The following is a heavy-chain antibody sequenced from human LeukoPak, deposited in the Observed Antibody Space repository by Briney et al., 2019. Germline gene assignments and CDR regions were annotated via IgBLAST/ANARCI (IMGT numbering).Heavy chain of an antibody. D-gene: IGHD3-10*01. Sequence: GASVKVSCKASGYTFTSYDINWVRQAPGQGLEWMGWMNPNSGNTGYAQKLQGRVTMTRNTSISTAYMELSSLRSEDTAVYYCARAYMVRGVITLDYWGQGTLVTVSS. CDR1: GYTFTSYD. CDR2: MNPNSGNT. CDR3: ARAYMVRGVITLDY. J-gene: IGHJ4*02. V-gene: IGHV1-8*01.